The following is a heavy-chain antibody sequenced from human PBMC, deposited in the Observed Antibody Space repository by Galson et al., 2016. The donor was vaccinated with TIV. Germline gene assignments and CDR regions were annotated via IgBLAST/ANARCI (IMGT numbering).Heavy chain of an antibody. CDR1: GYTFTNSE. CDR3: AREGPCGGDCYFLDN. CDR2: VIPNSGKT. J-gene: IGHJ4*02. Sequence: SVKVSCKASGYTFTNSEINWVRQATGQGLEWMGWVIPNSGKTSYAQKFQGRLTMTRDTSISTVYMELRSLRSDDTAVYYCAREGPCGGDCYFLDNWGQGSLVTVSS. D-gene: IGHD2-21*02. V-gene: IGHV1-8*01.